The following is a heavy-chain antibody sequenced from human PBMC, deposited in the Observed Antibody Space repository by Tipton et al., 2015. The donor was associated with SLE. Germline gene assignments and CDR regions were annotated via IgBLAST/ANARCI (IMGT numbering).Heavy chain of an antibody. CDR3: ARDPRGGDAFDI. Sequence: GLVKPSETLSLTCTVSGGSVISSSYYWGWIRQSPGKGLEWIGSLYYSGYTYYNPSLKSRVTLSVDTSKNQFSLKLSSVTAADTAVYYCARDPRGGDAFDIWGQGTMVTVSS. V-gene: IGHV4-39*07. D-gene: IGHD3-10*01. CDR1: GGSVISSSYY. J-gene: IGHJ3*02. CDR2: LYYSGYT.